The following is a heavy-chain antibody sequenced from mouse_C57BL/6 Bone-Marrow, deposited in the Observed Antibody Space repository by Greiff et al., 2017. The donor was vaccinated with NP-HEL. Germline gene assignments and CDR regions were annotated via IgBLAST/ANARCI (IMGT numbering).Heavy chain of an antibody. J-gene: IGHJ3*01. CDR1: GYTFTTYW. V-gene: IGHV1-50*01. Sequence: QVQLQPGAELVKPGASVKLSCKASGYTFTTYWMQWVKQRPGQGLEWIGEIDPSDRYTNYNQKFKGKATMTVDTSYSTAHMQLSSLTSEDSSVYYCARKTYYGRIYEFAYWGQGTLVTVSA. D-gene: IGHD1-1*01. CDR3: ARKTYYGRIYEFAY. CDR2: IDPSDRYT.